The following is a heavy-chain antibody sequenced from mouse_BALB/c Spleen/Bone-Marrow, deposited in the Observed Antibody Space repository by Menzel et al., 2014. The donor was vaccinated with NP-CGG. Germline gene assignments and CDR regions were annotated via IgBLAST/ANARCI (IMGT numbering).Heavy chain of an antibody. CDR3: ARSTGYYVGTWFAY. Sequence: EVQLQQSGPELVKPGASVKMSCKASGYTFTDYYMKWVKQSHGKSIEWIGDINPNNGDTFYNQKFKGKATLTVDKSSSTAYMQLNSLTSEDSAVYYCARSTGYYVGTWFAYWGQGTLVTVSA. V-gene: IGHV1-26*01. CDR2: INPNNGDT. J-gene: IGHJ3*01. CDR1: GYTFTDYY. D-gene: IGHD2-3*01.